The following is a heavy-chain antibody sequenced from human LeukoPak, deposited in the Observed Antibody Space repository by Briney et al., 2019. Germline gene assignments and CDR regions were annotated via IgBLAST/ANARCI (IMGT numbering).Heavy chain of an antibody. V-gene: IGHV1-3*01. Sequence: ASVKVSRKTSGYTFTTCAVHWVRQAPGQRLEWMGWIHADSGNTKYSQKLQGRVAIARDTSASTIYMELTSLRIEDTAVYFCTIGLAGDWDAFDIWGLGTMVTVSS. J-gene: IGHJ3*02. CDR2: IHADSGNT. CDR1: GYTFTTCA. CDR3: TIGLAGDWDAFDI. D-gene: IGHD6-19*01.